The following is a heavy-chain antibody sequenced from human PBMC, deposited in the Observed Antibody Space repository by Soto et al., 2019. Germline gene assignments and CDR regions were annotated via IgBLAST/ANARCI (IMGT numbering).Heavy chain of an antibody. CDR1: GGSITNDNYY. D-gene: IGHD2-21*02. CDR2: IYYSVTT. CDR3: ARVHGDDDYFYGMDV. V-gene: IGHV4-31*03. J-gene: IGHJ6*02. Sequence: TLSVTCTVSGGSITNDNYYCTCTRHHPGKGLEWIGYIYYSVTTYSNPSLKSRVTISVDTSKHQFSLKLSSVTAADTAVYYCARVHGDDDYFYGMDVWGQGTTVT.